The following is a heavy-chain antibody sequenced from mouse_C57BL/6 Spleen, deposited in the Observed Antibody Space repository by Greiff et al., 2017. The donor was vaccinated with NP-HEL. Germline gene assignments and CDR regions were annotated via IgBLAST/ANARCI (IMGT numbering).Heavy chain of an antibody. D-gene: IGHD4-1*01. CDR3: ARTGTRGPYFDY. CDR1: GFTFSDYG. J-gene: IGHJ2*01. CDR2: ISSGSSTI. Sequence: EVKLEESGGGLVKPGGSLKLSCAASGFTFSDYGMHWVRQAPEKGLEWVAYISSGSSTIYYADTVKGRFTISRDNAKNTLFLQMTSLRSEDTAMYYCARTGTRGPYFDYWGQGTTLTVSS. V-gene: IGHV5-17*01.